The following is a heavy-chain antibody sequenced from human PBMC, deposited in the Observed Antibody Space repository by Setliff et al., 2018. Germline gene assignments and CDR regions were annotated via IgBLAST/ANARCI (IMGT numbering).Heavy chain of an antibody. CDR2: ISAYNGNT. J-gene: IGHJ4*02. V-gene: IGHV1-18*01. CDR1: GYTFTSYG. Sequence: ASVKVSCKASGYTFTSYGISWVRQAPGQGLEWMGWISAYNGNTNYAQKLQGSVTMTTDTSTSTAYMELRSLRSDDTAVYYCARDRSGAGDYYDSSGYYDYWGQGTLVTVSS. CDR3: ARDRSGAGDYYDSSGYYDY. D-gene: IGHD3-22*01.